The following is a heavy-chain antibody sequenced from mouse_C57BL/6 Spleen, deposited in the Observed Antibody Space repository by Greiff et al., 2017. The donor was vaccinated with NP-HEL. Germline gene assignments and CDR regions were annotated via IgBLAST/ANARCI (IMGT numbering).Heavy chain of an antibody. J-gene: IGHJ2*01. CDR1: GFTFTDYY. CDR2: IRNKANGYTT. Sequence: EVKLVESGGGLVQPGGSLSLSCAASGFTFTDYYMSWVRQPPGKALEWLGFIRNKANGYTTEYSASVKGRFTISRDNSQSILYLQMNALRAEDSATYYCARSIYDGSPDYWGQGTTLTVSS. V-gene: IGHV7-3*01. CDR3: ARSIYDGSPDY. D-gene: IGHD2-3*01.